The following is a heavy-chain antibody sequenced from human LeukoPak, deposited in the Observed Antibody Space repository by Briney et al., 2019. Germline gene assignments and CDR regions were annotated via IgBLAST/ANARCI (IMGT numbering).Heavy chain of an antibody. J-gene: IGHJ6*02. V-gene: IGHV3-30*18. D-gene: IGHD3-16*01. CDR3: AKPLILYYYYGMDV. Sequence: QTGGSLRLSCEGSGFSFRDYYMSWVRQAPGKGLEWVAVISYDGSNKYYADSVKGRFTISRDNSKNTLYLQMNSLRAEDTAVYYCAKPLILYYYYGMDVWGQGTTVTVSS. CDR1: GFSFRDYY. CDR2: ISYDGSNK.